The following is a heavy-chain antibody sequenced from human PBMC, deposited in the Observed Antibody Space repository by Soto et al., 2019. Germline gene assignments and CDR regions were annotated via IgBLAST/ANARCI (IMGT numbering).Heavy chain of an antibody. CDR1: GGTFSIYG. D-gene: IGHD2-8*02. CDR2: IIPILTTP. J-gene: IGHJ6*04. CDR3: ATSVGIAPTGEDGMDV. Sequence: SVKVSCKASGGTFSIYGFSWVRQAPGQGPEWIGGIIPILTTPNYAQKFHGRVTIVADESTTTVYMELSRLKSEDTAVYYCATSVGIAPTGEDGMDVWG. V-gene: IGHV1-69*13.